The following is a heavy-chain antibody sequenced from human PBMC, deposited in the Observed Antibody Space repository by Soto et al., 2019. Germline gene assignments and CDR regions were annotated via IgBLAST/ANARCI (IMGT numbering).Heavy chain of an antibody. D-gene: IGHD4-17*01. J-gene: IGHJ2*01. CDR1: GYTFTSYG. CDR2: ISAYNGNT. Sequence: QVQLVQSGAEVKKPGASVKVSCKASGYTFTSYGISWVRQAPGQGLEWMGWISAYNGNTNYAQKPQGRGPMTTDTSTSTAYMEPRSLRSDDTAVYYCARGTPHSGDPAWYFDLWGRGTLVTVSS. V-gene: IGHV1-18*01. CDR3: ARGTPHSGDPAWYFDL.